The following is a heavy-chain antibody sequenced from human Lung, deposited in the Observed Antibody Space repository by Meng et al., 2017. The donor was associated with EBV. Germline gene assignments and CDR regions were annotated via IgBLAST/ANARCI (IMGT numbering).Heavy chain of an antibody. CDR2: ISSSSSYI. J-gene: IGHJ1*01. D-gene: IGHD1-26*01. Sequence: EVQLVESGGGLVKPGGSLRLSCAASGFTFSSYSMNWVRQAPGKGLEWVSSISSSSSYIYYADSVKGRFTISRDNAKNSLYLQMNSLRAEDTAVYYCARMYSGSYYGYFQNWGQGPLGTVAS. CDR3: ARMYSGSYYGYFQN. V-gene: IGHV3-21*01. CDR1: GFTFSSYS.